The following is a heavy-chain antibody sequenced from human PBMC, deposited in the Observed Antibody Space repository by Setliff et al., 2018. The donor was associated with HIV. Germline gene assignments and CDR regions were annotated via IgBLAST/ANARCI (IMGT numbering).Heavy chain of an antibody. Sequence: SETLSLTCTVSGGSISSGNYYWSWIRQSAEKGLELIGRIYTSGSTNYNPSLKSRVSISVDTSKNQFSLNLSSVAAADTAVYYCARFVGSSSGVDYWGQGTLVTVSS. J-gene: IGHJ4*02. CDR3: ARFVGSSSGVDY. V-gene: IGHV4-61*02. CDR1: GGSISSGNYY. CDR2: IYTSGST. D-gene: IGHD6-6*01.